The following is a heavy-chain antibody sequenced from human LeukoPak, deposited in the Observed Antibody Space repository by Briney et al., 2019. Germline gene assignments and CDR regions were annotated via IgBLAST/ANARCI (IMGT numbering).Heavy chain of an antibody. CDR1: GYTFTSYY. CDR2: INPSGGST. Sequence: GASVKVSCKASGYTFTSYYMHWVRQAPGQGLEWMGIINPSGGSTSYAQKFQGRVTMTRDTSISTAYMELSRLRSDDTAVYYCARDRGVATILFDYWGQGTLVTVSS. D-gene: IGHD5-12*01. CDR3: ARDRGVATILFDY. J-gene: IGHJ4*02. V-gene: IGHV1-46*01.